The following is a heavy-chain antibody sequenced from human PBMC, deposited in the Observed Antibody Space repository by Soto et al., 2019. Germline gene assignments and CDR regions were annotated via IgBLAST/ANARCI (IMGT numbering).Heavy chain of an antibody. V-gene: IGHV6-1*01. D-gene: IGHD6-19*01. J-gene: IGHJ1*01. CDR2: TYYRSKWYN. CDR1: GDSVSSNRAA. CDR3: ARGYSSGWYVAEYFQH. Sequence: SQTLSRTCAICGDSVSSNRAAWNWKRQSPSRGLEWLGRTYYRSKWYNDYAVSVKSRITINPDTSKNQFSLQLNSVTPEDTAVYYCARGYSSGWYVAEYFQHWGQGTLVTVSS.